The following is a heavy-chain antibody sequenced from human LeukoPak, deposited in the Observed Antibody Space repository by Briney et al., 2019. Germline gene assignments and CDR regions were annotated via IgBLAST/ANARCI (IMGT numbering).Heavy chain of an antibody. CDR1: GYIFTTYA. CDR2: INAANGNT. Sequence: ASVKVSCKASGYIFTTYAMHWVRQAPGQRLEWMGWINAANGNTKLSQKFQDRITITRDKSANTAYMELSSLRSEDTAVYYCARDRIGYEYYNGMDVWGQGTTVTVSS. CDR3: ARDRIGYEYYNGMDV. D-gene: IGHD2/OR15-2a*01. J-gene: IGHJ6*02. V-gene: IGHV1-3*01.